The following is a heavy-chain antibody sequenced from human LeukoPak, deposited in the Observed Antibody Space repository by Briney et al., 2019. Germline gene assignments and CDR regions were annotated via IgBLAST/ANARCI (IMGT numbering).Heavy chain of an antibody. J-gene: IGHJ6*02. CDR1: GYTFTSYY. V-gene: IGHV1-46*01. CDR2: INPSGGST. D-gene: IGHD1-1*01. CDR3: ARDKRRELERPVGYYYYYGMDV. Sequence: ASVKVSCKASGYTFTSYYMHWVRQAPGQGLEWMGIINPSGGSTSYAQKFQGRVTMTRDTSTSTVYMELSSLRSEDTAVYYCARDKRRELERPVGYYYYYGMDVWGQGTTVTVSS.